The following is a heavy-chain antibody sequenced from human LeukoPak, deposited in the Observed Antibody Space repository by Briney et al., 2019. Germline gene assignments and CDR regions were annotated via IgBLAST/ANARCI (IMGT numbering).Heavy chain of an antibody. CDR3: ARERAEMGTMNRLYYFDY. Sequence: ASVKVSCKASGYTFTGYYMHWVRQAPGQRVEWMGWINPNSGGTNYAQTFQGRVTMTRDTSISTAYMELSRLRSDDTAVYYCARERAEMGTMNRLYYFDYWGQGTLVTVSS. V-gene: IGHV1-2*02. J-gene: IGHJ4*02. CDR2: INPNSGGT. D-gene: IGHD5-24*01. CDR1: GYTFTGYY.